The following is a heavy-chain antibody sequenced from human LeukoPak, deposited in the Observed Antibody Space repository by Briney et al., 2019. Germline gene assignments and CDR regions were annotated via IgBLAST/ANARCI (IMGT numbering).Heavy chain of an antibody. CDR2: IYSSGST. J-gene: IGHJ5*02. V-gene: IGHV4-4*07. D-gene: IGHD3-10*01. CDR3: ARDPSSFGGRFDP. CDR1: GCSISSYY. Sequence: PSETLSLTCTVSGCSISSYYWNWIRQPAGKGLEWIGRIYSSGSTNYHPSLKSRVTMSVDTSKNQFSLKLSSVTAADTAVYYCARDPSSFGGRFDPWGQATLVAVSS.